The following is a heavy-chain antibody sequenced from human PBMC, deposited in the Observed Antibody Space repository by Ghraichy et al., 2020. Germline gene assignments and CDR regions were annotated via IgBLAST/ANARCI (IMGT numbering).Heavy chain of an antibody. CDR2: IDYSGNT. J-gene: IGHJ6*02. D-gene: IGHD2-8*01. V-gene: IGHV4-31*03. CDR1: GGSITSGAYF. CDR3: ARGNCTNGVCYPYGMDV. Sequence: SETLPLTCTVSGGSITSGAYFWSWVRKHPGKGLEWIGYIDYSGNTYYNPSLKSRITRSVYTSENQFSMKLSSVTAADTAVYYCARGNCTNGVCYPYGMDVWGQGTTVTVSS.